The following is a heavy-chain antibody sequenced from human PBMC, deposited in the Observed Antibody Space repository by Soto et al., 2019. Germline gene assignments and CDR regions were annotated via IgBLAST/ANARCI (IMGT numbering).Heavy chain of an antibody. Sequence: SETLSLTCTVSGGSISSSSYYWGWIRQPPGKGLEWIGSIYYSGSTYYNPSLKSRVTISVDTSKNQFSLKLSSVTAADTAVYSCARREWLLYFDYWGQGTLVTVSS. CDR3: ARREWLLYFDY. J-gene: IGHJ4*02. V-gene: IGHV4-39*01. D-gene: IGHD3-3*01. CDR2: IYYSGST. CDR1: GGSISSSSYY.